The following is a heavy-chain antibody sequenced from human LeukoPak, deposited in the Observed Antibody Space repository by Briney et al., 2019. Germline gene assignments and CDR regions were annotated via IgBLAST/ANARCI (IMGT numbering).Heavy chain of an antibody. D-gene: IGHD3-22*01. J-gene: IGHJ1*01. Sequence: SETLSLTCTVSGGSISSYYWSWIRQPPGKGLEWIGYIYYSGSTNYNPSLKSRVTISVDTSKNQVSLKLSSVTAADTAVYYCAREGYSKGGYFQHWGQGTLVTVSS. CDR2: IYYSGST. CDR3: AREGYSKGGYFQH. CDR1: GGSISSYY. V-gene: IGHV4-59*01.